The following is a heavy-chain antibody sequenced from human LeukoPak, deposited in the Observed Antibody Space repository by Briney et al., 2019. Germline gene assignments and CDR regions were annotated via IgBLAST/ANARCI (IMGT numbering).Heavy chain of an antibody. CDR1: GYSISSGYY. CDR2: IYHSGST. J-gene: IGHJ4*02. V-gene: IGHV4-38-2*02. Sequence: PSETLSLTCTVSGYSISSGYYWGWIRQPPGKGLEWIGGIYHSGSTYYNPSLKSRVTISVDTSKNQFSLKLSSVTAADTAVYYCASLYNWNYGDYWGQGTLVTVSS. CDR3: ASLYNWNYGDY. D-gene: IGHD1-7*01.